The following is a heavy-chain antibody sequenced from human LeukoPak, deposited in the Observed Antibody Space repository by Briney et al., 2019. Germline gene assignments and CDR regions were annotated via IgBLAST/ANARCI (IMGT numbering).Heavy chain of an antibody. Sequence: PSETLSLTCAVYGGSFSGYYWSWIRQPPGKGLEWIGEINHSGSTNYNPSLKSRVTISVDTSKNQFSLKLSSVTAADTAVYYCARVKPYYYDSSGSEADAFDIWGQGTMVTVSS. J-gene: IGHJ3*02. CDR1: GGSFSGYY. CDR2: INHSGST. D-gene: IGHD3-22*01. CDR3: ARVKPYYYDSSGSEADAFDI. V-gene: IGHV4-34*01.